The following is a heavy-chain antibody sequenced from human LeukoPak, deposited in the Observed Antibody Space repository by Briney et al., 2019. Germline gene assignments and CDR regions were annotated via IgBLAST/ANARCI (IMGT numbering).Heavy chain of an antibody. CDR1: GYFISSGYY. CDR3: ARTLSSGYPDYFYYMDV. D-gene: IGHD3-22*01. V-gene: IGHV4-38-2*02. CDR2: IYHGGTT. J-gene: IGHJ6*03. Sequence: KSSETLSLTCTVSGYFISSGYYWGWIRQPPGKGLEWIGNIYHGGTTYYNPSLKSRVTISVDTSKNQFSLKLNSVTAADTAVYYCARTLSSGYPDYFYYMDVWGKGTTVTVSS.